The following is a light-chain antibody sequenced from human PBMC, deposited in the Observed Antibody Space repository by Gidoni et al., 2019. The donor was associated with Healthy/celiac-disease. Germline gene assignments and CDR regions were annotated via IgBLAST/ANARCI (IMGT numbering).Light chain of an antibody. J-gene: IGKJ1*01. CDR3: QQRSNWPPWT. CDR2: DAS. V-gene: IGKV3-11*01. CDR1: HSVSSY. Sequence: EIVLTQSPATLSLSPAERATLTCRASHSVSSYVAWYQQKPGQAPRLLIDDASNRATGIPARFSGSGSGTDFTLTISSLEPEDVAVYYCQQRSNWPPWTFGQGTKVEIK.